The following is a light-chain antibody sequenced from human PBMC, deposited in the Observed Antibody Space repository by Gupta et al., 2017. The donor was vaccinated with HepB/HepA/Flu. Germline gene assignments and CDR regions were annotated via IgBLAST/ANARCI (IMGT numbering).Light chain of an antibody. V-gene: IGKV1-33*01. CDR1: QAITNY. CDR2: DAP. J-gene: IGKJ4*01. Sequence: DIQLTQSPSSLPASVGDRVTITCQASQAITNYLNWYQQKAGKAPKVLISDAPNLETGVPSRFSGSGSGTDFTFTISGLHPEDIATYYCQQYDHLPLTFGGGTKVEIK. CDR3: QQYDHLPLT.